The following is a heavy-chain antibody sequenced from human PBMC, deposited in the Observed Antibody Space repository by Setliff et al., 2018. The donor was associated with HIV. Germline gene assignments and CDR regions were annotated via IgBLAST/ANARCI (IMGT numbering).Heavy chain of an antibody. D-gene: IGHD2-8*01. CDR3: ASGSGYCRNGDCYIGVHKNPDKYFYDY. V-gene: IGHV1-69*13. Sequence: SVKVSCKASGGTFNTYGMNWVRQAPGQGPEWMGGIIPIAKSPNYAQKFQDRVTITADESTRTAYMELSNLKSEDTAVYYCASGSGYCRNGDCYIGVHKNPDKYFYDYWGQGTLVTVSS. J-gene: IGHJ4*02. CDR2: IIPIAKSP. CDR1: GGTFNTYG.